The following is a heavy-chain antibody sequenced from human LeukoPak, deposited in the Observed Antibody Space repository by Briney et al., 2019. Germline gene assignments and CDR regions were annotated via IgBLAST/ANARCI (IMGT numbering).Heavy chain of an antibody. V-gene: IGHV3-23*01. J-gene: IGHJ4*02. Sequence: GGSLRLSCAASGFTFSSYAMSWVRQTPARGLEWVSSLRGTGEKFYADSVKGRFTLSRDDSRNTVYLQLNNLRVDDTAVYYCARDGSTSYFDYWGQGTLVTVSS. D-gene: IGHD1-26*01. CDR1: GFTFSSYA. CDR3: ARDGSTSYFDY. CDR2: LRGTGEK.